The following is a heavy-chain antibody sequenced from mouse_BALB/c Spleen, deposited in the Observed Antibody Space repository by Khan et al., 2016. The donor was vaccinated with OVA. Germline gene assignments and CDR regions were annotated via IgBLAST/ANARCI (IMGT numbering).Heavy chain of an antibody. CDR2: INPSTGYT. CDR3: AKHGSSSAWFTY. D-gene: IGHD1-1*01. J-gene: IGHJ3*01. V-gene: IGHV1-7*01. CDR1: GYTFTSYW. Sequence: VQLQESGAELAKPGASVKMSCKASGYTFTSYWMHWVKQRPGQGLEWIGYINPSTGYTEYNQKFKDKATLTADKSSSTAYMQLSSLTSEDYAVYYCAKHGSSSAWFTYWGQGTLVTVSA.